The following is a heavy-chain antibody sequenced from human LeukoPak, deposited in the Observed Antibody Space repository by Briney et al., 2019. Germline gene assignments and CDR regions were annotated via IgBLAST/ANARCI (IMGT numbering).Heavy chain of an antibody. V-gene: IGHV3-53*01. CDR3: TKGGWGEFLVVVAARH. CDR2: IYSGGST. Sequence: GGSLRLSCAASGFTVSSNYMSWVRQAPGKGLEWVSVIYSGGSTYYADSVKGRFTISRDNSKNTLYLQMDSLRVEDTAVYYCTKGGWGEFLVVVAARHWGQGTLVSVSS. J-gene: IGHJ4*02. CDR1: GFTVSSNY. D-gene: IGHD2-15*01.